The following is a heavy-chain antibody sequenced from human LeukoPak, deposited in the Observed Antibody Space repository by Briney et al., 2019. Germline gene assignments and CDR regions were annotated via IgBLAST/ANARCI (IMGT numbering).Heavy chain of an antibody. CDR2: TYYRSKWYN. J-gene: IGHJ4*02. CDR1: GDSVSSNSAA. CDR3: TRDEQWLVYFDY. D-gene: IGHD6-19*01. Sequence: SQTLSLTCAISGDSVSSNSAAWNWNRQSPSRGLEWLGRTYYRSKWYNDYAESVKSRITINPDTSKNQFSLQLNSVTPEDTAVYYCTRDEQWLVYFDYWGQGTLVTVSS. V-gene: IGHV6-1*01.